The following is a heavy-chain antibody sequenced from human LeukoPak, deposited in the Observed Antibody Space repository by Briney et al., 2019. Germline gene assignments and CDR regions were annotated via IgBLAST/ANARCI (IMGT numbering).Heavy chain of an antibody. V-gene: IGHV4-61*02. CDR3: ARDRGITTARGVPSWFDP. Sequence: SETLSLTCTVSGGSINSDAYYWTWIRQPAGKGLEWIGRIHSTGGPSYNPSLKSRITISIDASKNQFPLELTSVSAADSAVYYCARDRGITTARGVPSWFDPWGQGTLVTVSS. J-gene: IGHJ5*02. D-gene: IGHD3-10*01. CDR1: GGSINSDAYY. CDR2: IHSTGGP.